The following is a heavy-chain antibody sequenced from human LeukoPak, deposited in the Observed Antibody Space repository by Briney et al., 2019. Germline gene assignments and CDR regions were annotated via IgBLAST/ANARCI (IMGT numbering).Heavy chain of an antibody. CDR3: ARAWRSGMINAFDI. V-gene: IGHV4-59*01. CDR2: IYYSGST. CDR1: GGSISSYY. D-gene: IGHD1-1*01. Sequence: SETLSLTCTVSGGSISSYYWSWIRQPPGKGLEWIRYIYYSGSTNYNPSLKSRVTISVDTSKNQFSLQLSSVTAADTAVYYCARAWRSGMINAFDIWGQGTMVTVSS. J-gene: IGHJ3*02.